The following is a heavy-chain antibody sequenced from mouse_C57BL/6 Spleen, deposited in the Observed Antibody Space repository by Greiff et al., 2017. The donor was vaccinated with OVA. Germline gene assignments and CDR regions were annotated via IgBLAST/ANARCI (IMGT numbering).Heavy chain of an antibody. CDR1: GYTFTSYW. D-gene: IGHD1-1*01. Sequence: QVQLQQPGAELVKPGASVKLSCKASGYTFTSYWMQWVKQRPGQGLEWIGEIDPSDSYTNYNQKFKGKATLTVDTSSSTAYMQLSSLTSEDSAVYYCARSHGSSWDFDYWGQGTTLTVSS. CDR3: ARSHGSSWDFDY. J-gene: IGHJ2*01. V-gene: IGHV1-50*01. CDR2: IDPSDSYT.